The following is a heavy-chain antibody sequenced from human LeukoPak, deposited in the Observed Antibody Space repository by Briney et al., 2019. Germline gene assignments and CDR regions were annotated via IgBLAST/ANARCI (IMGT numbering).Heavy chain of an antibody. CDR3: AKWNYDSGGYSNFFDP. Sequence: ASVKVSCKASGYTFTSYGISWVRQAPGQGLEWMGWISAYNGNTNYAQKFQGRVTMTTDRSTSTAYMDLMSLRSDDTAVYYCAKWNYDSGGYSNFFDPWGQGTLVTVSS. J-gene: IGHJ5*02. CDR2: ISAYNGNT. CDR1: GYTFTSYG. D-gene: IGHD3-22*01. V-gene: IGHV1-18*01.